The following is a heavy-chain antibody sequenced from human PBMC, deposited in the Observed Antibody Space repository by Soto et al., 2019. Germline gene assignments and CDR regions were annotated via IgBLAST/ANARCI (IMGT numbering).Heavy chain of an antibody. CDR1: GFTFSSYS. D-gene: IGHD2-21*02. CDR3: ARDLAYCGGDCTPYLAFDI. CDR2: VSGSTSYI. V-gene: IGHV3-21*01. J-gene: IGHJ3*02. Sequence: EVQLVESGGGLVKPGGSLRLSCAASGFTFSSYSMNWVRQAPGKGLEWVSSVSGSTSYISYADSLKGRFTISRDNAKNSLYLQMNSLRAEDMAVYYCARDLAYCGGDCTPYLAFDIWGQGTMVTVSS.